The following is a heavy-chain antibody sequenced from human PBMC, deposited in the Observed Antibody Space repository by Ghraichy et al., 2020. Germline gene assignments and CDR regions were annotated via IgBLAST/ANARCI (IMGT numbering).Heavy chain of an antibody. Sequence: LSLTCTVSGDSINSYFWAWVRQPAGKGLEWIGRIFSSGSTNYNPSLKSRINISVDMSKNEFSLKMTSVTAADTGVYYCAREMGTVTDDAFDIWGHGTLVTVSS. D-gene: IGHD4-17*01. CDR2: IFSSGST. V-gene: IGHV4-4*07. J-gene: IGHJ3*02. CDR3: AREMGTVTDDAFDI. CDR1: GDSINSYF.